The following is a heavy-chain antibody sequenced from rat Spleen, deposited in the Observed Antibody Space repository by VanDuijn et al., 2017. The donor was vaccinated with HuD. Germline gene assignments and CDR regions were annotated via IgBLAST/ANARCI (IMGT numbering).Heavy chain of an antibody. V-gene: IGHV5-22*01. CDR1: GFTFNNYG. CDR2: ISYEGSST. J-gene: IGHJ1*01. D-gene: IGHD5-1*01. CDR3: TKQGTGNYWYFDF. Sequence: EVQLVESGGGLVQPGRSLKLSCAASGFTFNNYGMAWVRQAPKKGLEWVASISYEGSSTSYGDSVRGRFTISRDNAKTTLYLQMDTLRSEDTATYYCTKQGTGNYWYFDFWGPGTMVTVSS.